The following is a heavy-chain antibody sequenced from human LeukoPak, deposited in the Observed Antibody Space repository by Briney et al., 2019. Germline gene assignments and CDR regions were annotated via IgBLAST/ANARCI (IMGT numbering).Heavy chain of an antibody. D-gene: IGHD2-21*02. J-gene: IGHJ6*02. CDR1: GYTFTSYA. V-gene: IGHV7-4-1*02. CDR2: INTNTGNP. CDR3: ARDNCGGDCYGYYYYGMDV. Sequence: ASVKVSCKASGYTFTSYAMNWVRQAPGQGLEWMGWINTNTGNPTYAQGFTGRFVFSLDTSISTAYLQISSLKAEDTAVYYCARDNCGGDCYGYYYYGMDVWGQGTTVTVSS.